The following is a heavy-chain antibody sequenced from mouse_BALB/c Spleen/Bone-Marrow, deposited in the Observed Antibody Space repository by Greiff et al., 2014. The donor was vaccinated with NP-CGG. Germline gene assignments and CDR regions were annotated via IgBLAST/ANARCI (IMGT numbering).Heavy chain of an antibody. D-gene: IGHD1-2*01. CDR2: ILPGSGST. V-gene: IGHV1-9*01. Sequence: QVQLQESGPVLLKPGASLEITCQASGYTLHTCWIWWGKQKPGQGLVWIGEILPGSGSTNYNEKFKGKATFTADTSSNTAYMQLSSLTSEDSAVYYCARRLLYYFDYWGQGTTLTVSS. J-gene: IGHJ2*01. CDR3: ARRLLYYFDY. CDR1: GYTLHTCW.